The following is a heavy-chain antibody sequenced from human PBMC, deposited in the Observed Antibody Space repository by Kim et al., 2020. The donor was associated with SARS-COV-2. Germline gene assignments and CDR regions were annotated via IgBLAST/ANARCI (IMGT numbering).Heavy chain of an antibody. Sequence: GGSLRLSCAASGFTFSSYAMSWVRQAPGKGLEWVSAISGSGGSTYYADSVKGRFTISRDNSKNTLYLQMNSLRAENKAVYYCAKALLWCGYHQEYYHGMDVWGQGTTVTVSS. J-gene: IGHJ6*02. D-gene: IGHD3-3*01. CDR2: ISGSGGST. CDR1: GFTFSSYA. V-gene: IGHV3-23*01. CDR3: AKALLWCGYHQEYYHGMDV.